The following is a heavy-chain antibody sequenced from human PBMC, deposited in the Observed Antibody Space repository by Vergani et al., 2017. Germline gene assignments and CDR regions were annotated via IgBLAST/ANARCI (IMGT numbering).Heavy chain of an antibody. J-gene: IGHJ4*02. V-gene: IGHV1-18*01. CDR1: GYTFTSYG. CDR3: ARGTDCSGGSCYPTPLDY. D-gene: IGHD2-15*01. CDR2: ISAYNGNT. Sequence: QVQLVQSGAEVKKPGASVKVSCKASGYTFTSYGISWVRQAPGQGLEWMGWISAYNGNTNYAQKLQGRVTMTTDTSTSTAYMELSSLRSEDTAVYYFARGTDCSGGSCYPTPLDYWGQGTLVTVSS.